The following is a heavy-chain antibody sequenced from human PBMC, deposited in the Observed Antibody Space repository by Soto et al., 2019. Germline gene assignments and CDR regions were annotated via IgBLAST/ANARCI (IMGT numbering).Heavy chain of an antibody. Sequence: ASVKVSCKASGYTFTSYGISWVRQAPGQGLEWMGIINAYDGSTSYAQKLQGRVTMTRDTSTSTVYMELSSLRSEDTAVYYCARDRCSSTSCYSSGYYGMDVWGQGTTVTVSS. CDR1: GYTFTSYG. J-gene: IGHJ6*02. D-gene: IGHD2-2*01. CDR2: INAYDGST. V-gene: IGHV1-18*01. CDR3: ARDRCSSTSCYSSGYYGMDV.